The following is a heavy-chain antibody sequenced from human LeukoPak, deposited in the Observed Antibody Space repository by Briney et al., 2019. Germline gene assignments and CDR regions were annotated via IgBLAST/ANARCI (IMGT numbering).Heavy chain of an antibody. Sequence: GGSLRLSCAASGFTFSSYWMHWVRQAPGKGLMWVSRIDSDGSETSYADSVKSRFTISRDNAKNTLYLQMNSLRVEDTAVYYCARVDVWGSFRSHYWGQGTLVTVSS. CDR3: ARVDVWGSFRSHY. J-gene: IGHJ4*02. CDR2: IDSDGSET. V-gene: IGHV3-74*01. D-gene: IGHD3-16*02. CDR1: GFTFSSYW.